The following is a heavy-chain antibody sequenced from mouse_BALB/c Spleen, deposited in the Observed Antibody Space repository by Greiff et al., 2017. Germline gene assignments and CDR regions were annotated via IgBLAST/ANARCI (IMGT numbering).Heavy chain of an antibody. CDR1: GFTFTDYY. CDR2: IRNKANGYTT. V-gene: IGHV7-3*02. CDR3: ARRAMDY. J-gene: IGHJ4*01. Sequence: EVKVVESGGGLVQPGGSLRLSCATSGFTFTDYYMSWVRQPPGKALEWLGFIRNKANGYTTEYSASVKGRFTISRDNSQSILYLQMNTLRAEDSATYYCARRAMDYWGQGTSVTVSS.